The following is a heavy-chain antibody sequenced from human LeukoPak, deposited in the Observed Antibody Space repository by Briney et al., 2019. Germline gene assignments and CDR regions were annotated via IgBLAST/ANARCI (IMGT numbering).Heavy chain of an antibody. Sequence: PSETLSLTCTVSGASISSSYWSWIRQSPGKGLEWIGYVHYTGGTNYNSSLKSRATISVDTSENQISLKLSPVTAADTAMYYCARGYFDAIGYSNPFDWWGQGALVTVSS. V-gene: IGHV4-59*01. CDR2: VHYTGGT. J-gene: IGHJ4*02. D-gene: IGHD3-22*01. CDR1: GASISSSY. CDR3: ARGYFDAIGYSNPFDW.